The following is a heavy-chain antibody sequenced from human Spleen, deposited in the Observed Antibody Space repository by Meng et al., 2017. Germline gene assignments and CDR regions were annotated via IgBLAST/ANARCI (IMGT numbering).Heavy chain of an antibody. D-gene: IGHD3-10*01. CDR1: GGSISSGGYY. Sequence: LRLSCTVSGGSISSGGYYWSWIRQHPGKGLEWIGYIYYSGSTYYNPSLKSRVTISVDTSKNQFSLKLSSVTAADTAVYYCARGPGLMVRGVIINSYFDYWGQGTLVTVS. CDR3: ARGPGLMVRGVIINSYFDY. CDR2: IYYSGST. J-gene: IGHJ4*02. V-gene: IGHV4-31*03.